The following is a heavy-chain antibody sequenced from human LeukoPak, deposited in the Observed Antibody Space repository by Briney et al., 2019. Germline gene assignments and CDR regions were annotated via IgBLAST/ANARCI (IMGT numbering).Heavy chain of an antibody. CDR3: AKVSSGWHETFDY. J-gene: IGHJ4*02. CDR2: ISGSGGST. CDR1: GFTFSSYA. Sequence: PGGFLRLSCAASGFTFSSYAMSWVRQAPGKGLEWVSAISGSGGSTYYADSVKGRFTISRDNSKNTLYLQMNSLRAEDTAVYYCAKVSSGWHETFDYWGQGTLVTVSS. D-gene: IGHD6-19*01. V-gene: IGHV3-23*01.